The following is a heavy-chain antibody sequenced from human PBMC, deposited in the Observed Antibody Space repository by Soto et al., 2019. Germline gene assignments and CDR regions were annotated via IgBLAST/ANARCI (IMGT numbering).Heavy chain of an antibody. D-gene: IGHD3-10*01. V-gene: IGHV3-30-3*01. CDR2: ISYDGSNK. Sequence: GGSLRLSCAASGFTFSSYAMHWVRQAPGKGLEWVAVISYDGSNKYYADSVKGRFTISRDNSKNTLYLQMNSLRVEDTAVYYCATSYPGILYYYYGMDVWGQGTTVTVSS. J-gene: IGHJ6*02. CDR3: ATSYPGILYYYYGMDV. CDR1: GFTFSSYA.